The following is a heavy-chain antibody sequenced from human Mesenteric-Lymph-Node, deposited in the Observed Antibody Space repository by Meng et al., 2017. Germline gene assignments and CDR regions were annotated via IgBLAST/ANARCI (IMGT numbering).Heavy chain of an antibody. D-gene: IGHD1-20*01. CDR2: IYYSGST. J-gene: IGHJ4*02. CDR3: ARVLDNWNRVDY. CDR1: GGSVSSGSYY. Sequence: QVQLQESGPGLVRPSETLSLTCTVSGGSVSSGSYYWSWIRQPPGKGLEWIGYIYYSGSTNYNPSLKSRVTISVDTSKNQFSLKLSSVTAADTAVYYCARVLDNWNRVDYWGQGTLVTVSS. V-gene: IGHV4-61*01.